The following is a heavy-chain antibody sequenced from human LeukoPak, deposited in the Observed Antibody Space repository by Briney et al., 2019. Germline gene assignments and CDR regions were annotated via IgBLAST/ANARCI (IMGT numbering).Heavy chain of an antibody. J-gene: IGHJ6*02. CDR1: GGTFSSYA. Sequence: GASVKVSCKASGGTFSSYAISWVRQAPGQGLEWMGRIIPIFGMANYAQKFQGRVTITADKSTSTAYIELSSLRSEDTAVYYCARSKAALHYYYYGMDVWGQGTTVTVSS. D-gene: IGHD6-6*01. V-gene: IGHV1-69*04. CDR3: ARSKAALHYYYYGMDV. CDR2: IIPIFGMA.